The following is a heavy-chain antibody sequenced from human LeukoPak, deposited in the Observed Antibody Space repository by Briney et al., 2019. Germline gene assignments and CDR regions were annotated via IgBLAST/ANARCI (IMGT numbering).Heavy chain of an antibody. V-gene: IGHV4-59*01. CDR2: IYYSGST. CDR1: GGSISSYY. CDR3: ARLYGDYDVNWFDP. Sequence: PSETLSLTCTVSGGSISSYYWSWIRQPPGKGLEWIGYIYYSGSTNYNPSLKSRVTISADTSKNQFSLKLSSVTAADTAVYYCARLYGDYDVNWFDPWGQGTLVTVSS. D-gene: IGHD4-17*01. J-gene: IGHJ5*02.